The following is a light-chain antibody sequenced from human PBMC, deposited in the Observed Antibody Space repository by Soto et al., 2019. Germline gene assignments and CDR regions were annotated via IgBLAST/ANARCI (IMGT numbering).Light chain of an antibody. CDR1: QSVSSY. J-gene: IGKJ5*01. CDR2: DAS. CDR3: QQRSNWPPEIT. Sequence: EIVLTHSPATLALSPGEGATLSRRASQSVSSYLAWYQQKPGQAPRLLIYDASNRATGIPARFSGSGSGTDFTLTISSLEPEDFAVYYCQQRSNWPPEITFGQGTRLEIK. V-gene: IGKV3-11*01.